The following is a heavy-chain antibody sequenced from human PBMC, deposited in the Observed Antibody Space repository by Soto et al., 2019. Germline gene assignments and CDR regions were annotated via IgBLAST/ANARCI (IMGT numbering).Heavy chain of an antibody. D-gene: IGHD6-6*01. J-gene: IGHJ4*02. V-gene: IGHV1-46*01. CDR1: GCSFTAYF. CDR2: VHPSGGNT. CDR3: ARAPYSSSSFFFDY. Sequence: ASLKLSCNASGCSFTAYFMHWVRQAPGQGLDWMGIVHPSGGNTNYAQKFQGRVTMTWDTSTTTVYMELSSLRSDDTAVYYCARAPYSSSSFFFDYLGQGTPVTVSS.